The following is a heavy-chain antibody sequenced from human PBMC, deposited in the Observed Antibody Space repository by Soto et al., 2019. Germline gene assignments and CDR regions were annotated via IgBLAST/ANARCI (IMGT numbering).Heavy chain of an antibody. V-gene: IGHV3-33*01. CDR1: GFTFSSYD. J-gene: IGHJ4*02. CDR3: ARDRKARAHDY. Sequence: QVQLVESGGGVVQPGRSLRLSCAASGFTFSSYDMHWVRQAPGKGLEWVAVIWYDGSNKYYADSVKGRFTISRDNSKNTLYLQMNSLRAEDTAVYYCARDRKARAHDYWGQGTLVTVSS. CDR2: IWYDGSNK.